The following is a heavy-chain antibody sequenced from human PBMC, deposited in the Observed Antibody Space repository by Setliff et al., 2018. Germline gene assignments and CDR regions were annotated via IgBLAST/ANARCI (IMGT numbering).Heavy chain of an antibody. CDR3: ARGGMAAANRKGVFEY. CDR2: INPGGGSA. J-gene: IGHJ4*02. CDR1: GYSLTRYY. D-gene: IGHD6-13*01. Sequence: GASVKVSCTASGYSLTRYYMHWVRQAPGQGLEWMGIINPGGGSASYAEKFQGRVTMTRDTSTSTFYMEVNILRSDDTAVYYCARGGMAAANRKGVFEYWGQGTLVTVSS. V-gene: IGHV1-46*01.